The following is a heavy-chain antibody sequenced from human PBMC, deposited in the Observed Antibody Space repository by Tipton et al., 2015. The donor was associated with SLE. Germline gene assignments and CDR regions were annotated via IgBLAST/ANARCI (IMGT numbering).Heavy chain of an antibody. J-gene: IGHJ6*02. V-gene: IGHV3-74*01. Sequence: SLRLSCAASGFTFDDYAMHWVRQAPGKGLEWVSGINSDGSSTSYADSVKGRFTISRDNAKNTLYLQMNSLRAEDTAVYYCARVRKEAYCGGDCSSGMDVWGQGTTVTVSS. D-gene: IGHD2-21*01. CDR1: GFTFDDYA. CDR2: INSDGSST. CDR3: ARVRKEAYCGGDCSSGMDV.